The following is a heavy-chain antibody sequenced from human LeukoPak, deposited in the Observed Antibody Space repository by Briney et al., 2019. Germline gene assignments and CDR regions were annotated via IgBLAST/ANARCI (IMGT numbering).Heavy chain of an antibody. Sequence: GGSLRLSCATSGFTFSRYWINWVRQAPGKGLEWVANIKPDGSEKYYVDSVKGRFTISRDNAKNSLFLQMNSLRAEDTAVYYCARFAAGGSYYYYMDVWGKGTTVTVSS. V-gene: IGHV3-7*01. CDR2: IKPDGSEK. J-gene: IGHJ6*03. D-gene: IGHD6-25*01. CDR1: GFTFSRYW. CDR3: ARFAAGGSYYYYMDV.